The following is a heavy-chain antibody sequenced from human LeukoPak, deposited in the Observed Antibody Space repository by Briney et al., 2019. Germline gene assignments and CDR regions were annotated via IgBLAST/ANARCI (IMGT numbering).Heavy chain of an antibody. J-gene: IGHJ4*02. V-gene: IGHV3-15*01. D-gene: IGHD6-19*01. CDR3: TTDISSGWYFDY. CDR1: GFTFSNAW. CDR2: IKSKTDGGTT. Sequence: GGSLRLSCAASGFTFSNAWMRWVRQAPGKGLEWVGRIKSKTDGGTTDYAAPVKGRFTISRDDSKNTLYLQMNSLKTEDTAVYYCTTDISSGWYFDYWGQGTLVTVSS.